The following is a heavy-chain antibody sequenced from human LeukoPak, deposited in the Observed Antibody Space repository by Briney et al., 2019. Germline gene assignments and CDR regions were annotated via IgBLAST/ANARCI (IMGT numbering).Heavy chain of an antibody. Sequence: GGSLRLSCVASGFSSSTYDMNWVRQAPGKGLEWVSAITSTSNHINYADSVKGRFTISRDSANNSLYLQMNSLRAEDTAVYYCARVYSANGYGSGYYDYWGQGTLVTVSS. CDR1: GFSSSTYD. D-gene: IGHD3-10*01. V-gene: IGHV3-21*01. J-gene: IGHJ4*02. CDR2: ITSTSNHI. CDR3: ARVYSANGYGSGYYDY.